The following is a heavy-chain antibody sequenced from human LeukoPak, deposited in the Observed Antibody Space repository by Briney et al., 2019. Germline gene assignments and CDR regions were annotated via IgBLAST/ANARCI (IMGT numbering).Heavy chain of an antibody. Sequence: PGGSLRLSCEESGCTFSSYGMQWVRQAPGKGLEWVAIISYDGSYENYGDSVKGRFTISRDNSKNTLYLQMNSPLTEDTAVYYCSRDPKPWVVSGPADRWGQGTLVTVSS. J-gene: IGHJ5*02. CDR1: GCTFSSYG. D-gene: IGHD6-19*01. CDR2: ISYDGSYE. CDR3: SRDPKPWVVSGPADR. V-gene: IGHV3-30*03.